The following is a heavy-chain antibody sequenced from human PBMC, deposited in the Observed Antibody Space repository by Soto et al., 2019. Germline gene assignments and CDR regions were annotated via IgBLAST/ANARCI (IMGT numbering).Heavy chain of an antibody. D-gene: IGHD2-15*01. CDR1: GYTFTRYN. Sequence: VASVKVSCKASGYTFTRYNVHWVRQAPGQGLEWTAIINPSGGTTYYVQKFEGRVTLTTDTSTSTVYMELSSLRSDDTAVYYCARVRGGGSEYFFDYWGQGTLVTVSS. CDR3: ARVRGGGSEYFFDY. CDR2: INPSGGTT. V-gene: IGHV1-46*01. J-gene: IGHJ4*02.